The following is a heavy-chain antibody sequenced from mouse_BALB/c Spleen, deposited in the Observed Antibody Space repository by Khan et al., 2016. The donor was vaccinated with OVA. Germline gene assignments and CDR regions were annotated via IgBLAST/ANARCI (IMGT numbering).Heavy chain of an antibody. V-gene: IGHV14-3*02. CDR3: ARPSYDPRNFDV. CDR2: ITPANGNT. D-gene: IGHD2-3*01. CDR1: GFNIKDTY. J-gene: IGHJ1*01. Sequence: VRLQQSGAELVKPGASVKLSCTASGFNIKDTYIHWVKQRPKQGLEWIGRITPANGNTEYDPKFQGKATMRADTSSNTAYLQLSSLTSGDTAVYYCARPSYDPRNFDVWGAGTTVTVSS.